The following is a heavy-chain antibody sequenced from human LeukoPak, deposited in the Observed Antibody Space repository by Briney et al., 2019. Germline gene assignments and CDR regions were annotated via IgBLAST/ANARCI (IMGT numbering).Heavy chain of an antibody. CDR2: IYYSGST. J-gene: IGHJ4*02. CDR1: GASISSGGYY. V-gene: IGHV4-31*03. Sequence: SETLSLTCTVSGASISSGGYYWSWIRQHPGKGLEWIGYIYYSGSTYYNPSLKSRVTISVDTSKNQFSLKLSSVTAADTAVYYCARFIPYSYFDYWGQGTLVTVSS. D-gene: IGHD4-11*01. CDR3: ARFIPYSYFDY.